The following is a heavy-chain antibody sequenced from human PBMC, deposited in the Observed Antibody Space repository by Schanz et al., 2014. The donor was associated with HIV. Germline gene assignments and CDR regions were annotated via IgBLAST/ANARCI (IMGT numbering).Heavy chain of an antibody. Sequence: EVRLGESGGTSVQPGGSLRLSCAASGFTFSTYRMNWVRQAPGKGLEWVSYISSSSTTRHYADSVKGRFTISRDNAKNSLSLDMNSLRVADTATYYCVKHGAYETSGSYNVAFWGQGALVTVSS. CDR3: VKHGAYETSGSYNVAF. D-gene: IGHD3-22*01. V-gene: IGHV3-48*01. J-gene: IGHJ1*01. CDR2: ISSSSTTR. CDR1: GFTFSTYR.